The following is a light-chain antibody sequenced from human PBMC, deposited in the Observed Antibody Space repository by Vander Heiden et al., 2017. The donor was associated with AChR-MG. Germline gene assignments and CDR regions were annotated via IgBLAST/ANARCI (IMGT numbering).Light chain of an antibody. CDR1: QSVSTN. J-gene: IGKJ2*01. CDR2: GAS. CDR3: QQYNSWPYT. Sequence: EIVMTQSPAILSVSPGERATLSCRASQSVSTNLAWYQHKPGQAPRLLIYGASTRATGIPARFSGSGSGSEFTLTISSLQSEDFAVYYCQQYNSWPYTFAQWTKLEI. V-gene: IGKV3-15*01.